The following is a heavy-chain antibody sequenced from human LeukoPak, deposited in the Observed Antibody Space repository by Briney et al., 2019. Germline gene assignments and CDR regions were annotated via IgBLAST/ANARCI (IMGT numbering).Heavy chain of an antibody. Sequence: ASVKVSCKASGYTFTSYGITWMRQAPGQGLEWMRWINAYNHGTNYAPKLQGRVTLTTDTSTSTAYMELRSLRSDDTAVYYCARLFCTGDRCYRSFDQWGQGTLVTVSS. CDR3: ARLFCTGDRCYRSFDQ. J-gene: IGHJ4*02. V-gene: IGHV1-18*01. D-gene: IGHD2-15*01. CDR2: INAYNHGT. CDR1: GYTFTSYG.